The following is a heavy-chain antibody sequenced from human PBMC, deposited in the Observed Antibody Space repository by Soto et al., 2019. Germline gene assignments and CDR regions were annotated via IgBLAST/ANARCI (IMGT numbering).Heavy chain of an antibody. CDR3: ASRVEGLYSGNDRYYFDY. CDR2: IYYSGTS. CDR1: GGSISTSAYY. D-gene: IGHD5-12*01. V-gene: IGHV4-39*01. J-gene: IGHJ4*02. Sequence: SETLALTCTVSGGSISTSAYYWGWIRQPPGKGLEWIGTIYYSGTSYHNPSLKSRVTISVDTSKNQFSLTLTSVTAADTAVYYCASRVEGLYSGNDRYYFDYWGQGTLVTXSS.